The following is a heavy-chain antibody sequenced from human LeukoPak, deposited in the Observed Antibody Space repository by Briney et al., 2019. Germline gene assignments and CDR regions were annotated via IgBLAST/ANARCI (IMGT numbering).Heavy chain of an antibody. D-gene: IGHD5-18*01. CDR3: ARDLGSVDIAIVFGLFLRYY. CDR1: GYTFTSYG. Sequence: GASVKVSCKPSGYTFTSYGISWVRQAPGQGLEWMGWVSVYNGNTNYAQKVQGRVTMTTDTSPSTAYMELRSLSCDDTAVCYCARDLGSVDIAIVFGLFLRYYWGQGTLVTVSS. J-gene: IGHJ4*02. V-gene: IGHV1-18*01. CDR2: VSVYNGNT.